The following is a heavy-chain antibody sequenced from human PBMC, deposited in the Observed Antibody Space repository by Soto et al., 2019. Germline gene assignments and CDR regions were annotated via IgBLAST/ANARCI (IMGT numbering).Heavy chain of an antibody. Sequence: QVQLVESGGGVVQPGRSLRLYCAASGFTFSSYAMHWVRQAPGKGLEWVAVISYDGSNKYYADSVKGRFTISRDNSKNTLYLQMNSLRAEDTAVYYCAREGVLRFLEWLLYYWGQGTLVTVSS. CDR3: AREGVLRFLEWLLYY. J-gene: IGHJ4*02. CDR2: ISYDGSNK. V-gene: IGHV3-30-3*01. CDR1: GFTFSSYA. D-gene: IGHD3-3*01.